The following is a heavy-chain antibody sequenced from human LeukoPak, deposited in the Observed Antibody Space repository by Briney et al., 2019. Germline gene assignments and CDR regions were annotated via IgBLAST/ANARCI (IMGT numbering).Heavy chain of an antibody. J-gene: IGHJ4*01. CDR3: AGVLGVRDLAYFDY. CDR1: GFTFNTYW. D-gene: IGHD3-10*01. CDR2: IRSDGSST. V-gene: IGHV3-74*01. Sequence: PGGSLRLSCAASGFTFNTYWMHWVRQAPGKGLVWVSRIRSDGSSTNYTDSVRGRFTISRDNAKNTLYLQMNSLRAEDTAVYYCAGVLGVRDLAYFDYWGHGTLVTVSS.